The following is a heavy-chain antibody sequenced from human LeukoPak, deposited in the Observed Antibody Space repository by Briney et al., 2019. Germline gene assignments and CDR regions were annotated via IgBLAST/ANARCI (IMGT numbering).Heavy chain of an antibody. J-gene: IGHJ5*02. CDR1: GFTFSSYA. D-gene: IGHD3-3*01. V-gene: IGHV3-23*01. Sequence: GGSLRLSCAASGFTFSSYAMSWVRQAPGKGLEWVSAISGSGGSTYYADSVKGRFTISRDNSKNTLYLQMNSLRAEDTAVYYCATLPAGYDFWSGYSWGQGTLVTVSS. CDR2: ISGSGGST. CDR3: ATLPAGYDFWSGYS.